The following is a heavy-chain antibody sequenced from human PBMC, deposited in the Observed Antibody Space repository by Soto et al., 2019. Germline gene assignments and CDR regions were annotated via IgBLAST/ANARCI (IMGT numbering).Heavy chain of an antibody. CDR3: ARVGLPWYFDL. CDR1: GFTFSSYA. CDR2: ISYDGSNK. V-gene: IGHV3-30-3*01. J-gene: IGHJ2*01. D-gene: IGHD1-7*01. Sequence: QVQLVESGGGVVQPGRSLRLSCAASGFTFSSYAMHWVRQAPGKGLAWVAVISYDGSNKYYADSVKGRFTISRDNSKNTLYLQMNSLRAEDTAVYYCARVGLPWYFDLWGRGTLVTVSS.